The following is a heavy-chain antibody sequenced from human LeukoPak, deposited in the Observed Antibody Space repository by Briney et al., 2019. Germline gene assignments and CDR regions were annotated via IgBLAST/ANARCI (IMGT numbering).Heavy chain of an antibody. V-gene: IGHV3-7*01. Sequence: GGSLRLSCAASRFTFSNFWMNWVRQAPGKGLEWVANINQDGSEKYYVDSVKGRFTISRDNAKNSLYLQMNNPRGEDTAVYYCARGHYYDFDWGQGTLVTVSS. CDR3: ARGHYYDFD. CDR1: RFTFSNFW. CDR2: INQDGSEK. J-gene: IGHJ4*02. D-gene: IGHD3-22*01.